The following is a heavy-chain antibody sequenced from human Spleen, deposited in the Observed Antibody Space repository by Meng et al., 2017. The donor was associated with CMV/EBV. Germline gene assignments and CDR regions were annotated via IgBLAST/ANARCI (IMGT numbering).Heavy chain of an antibody. CDR1: GYTFTDYY. Sequence: ASVKVSCKASGYTFTDYYIHWVRQAPGQGLEWMGWINPNSGGTNYAQEFQGRVTMTRDTSISTAYMELSRLRSDDTAVYYCAREESQIVAAEDAELDPWGQGTLVTVSS. V-gene: IGHV1-2*02. CDR2: INPNSGGT. D-gene: IGHD6-13*01. CDR3: AREESQIVAAEDAELDP. J-gene: IGHJ5*02.